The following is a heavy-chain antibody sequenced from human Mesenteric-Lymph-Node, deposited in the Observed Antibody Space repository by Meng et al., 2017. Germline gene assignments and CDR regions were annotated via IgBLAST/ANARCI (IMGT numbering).Heavy chain of an antibody. CDR2: IHTSGST. Sequence: SETLSPTCTVSGGSITSRIYSWTWNRQPAGKGVEWIGRIHTSGSTNYSPSLKSRVTMTVDTSRNQFSLKLASVTAADTAVYYCGRDSDGVRDSRDFSSSYGVDVWGQGTTVTVSS. V-gene: IGHV4-61*02. CDR3: GRDSDGVRDSRDFSSSYGVDV. D-gene: IGHD2-21*02. J-gene: IGHJ6*02. CDR1: GGSITSRIYS.